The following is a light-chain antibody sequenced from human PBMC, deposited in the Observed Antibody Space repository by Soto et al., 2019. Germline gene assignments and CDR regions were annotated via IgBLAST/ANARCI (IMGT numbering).Light chain of an antibody. J-gene: IGKJ1*01. CDR2: GAS. CDR3: QQYKNLSAWP. Sequence: EIVMTQSPATLPVSPGERATLSCRASQSVSSNLAWYQQKPGQAPRLLIYGASTRATGIPARFSGSGSGTEFTLTLIRVQYEDFAVYYCQQYKNLSAWPFCQGTQVESK. CDR1: QSVSSN. V-gene: IGKV3-15*01.